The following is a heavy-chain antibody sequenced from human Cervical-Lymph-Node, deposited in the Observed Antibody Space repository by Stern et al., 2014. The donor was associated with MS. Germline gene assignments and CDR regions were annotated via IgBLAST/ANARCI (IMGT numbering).Heavy chain of an antibody. Sequence: VQLVESGGGVVRPGRSLRLSCATSGFTFSRYAVLWVRQAPGKGLGWVAAISYDGSSKFYGDSVKGRFTISRDNSKNTLFLQMNNLRPEDSGVYHCARDRLDGDYVYYYGLDVWGQGTTVTVSS. J-gene: IGHJ6*02. D-gene: IGHD4-17*01. CDR3: ARDRLDGDYVYYYGLDV. V-gene: IGHV3-30*04. CDR1: GFTFSRYA. CDR2: ISYDGSSK.